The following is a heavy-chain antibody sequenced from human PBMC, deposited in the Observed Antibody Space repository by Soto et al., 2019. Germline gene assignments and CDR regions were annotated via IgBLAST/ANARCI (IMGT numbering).Heavy chain of an antibody. J-gene: IGHJ6*02. D-gene: IGHD1-20*01. V-gene: IGHV1-69*12. CDR2: IIPIFGTA. Sequence: QVQLVQSGAEVKKPGSSVKVSCKASGGTFSSYAISWVRQAPGQGLEWMGGIIPIFGTANYAQKFQGRVTLTADESTSTAYMELSNLRSEDTAVYHWARSITGTVSYYYGMDVWGQGTTVTVSS. CDR1: GGTFSSYA. CDR3: ARSITGTVSYYYGMDV.